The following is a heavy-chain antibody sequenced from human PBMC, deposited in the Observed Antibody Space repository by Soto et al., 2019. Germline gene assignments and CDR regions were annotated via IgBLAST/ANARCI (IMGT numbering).Heavy chain of an antibody. CDR2: IIPIFGTA. Sequence: GASVKVSCKASGGTFSSYAISWVRQAPGQGLEWMGGIIPIFGTANYAQKFQGRVTITADESTSTAYMELSSLRSEDTAVYYCAREPTSRDGYNYSWFDPWGQGTLVTVSS. V-gene: IGHV1-69*13. J-gene: IGHJ5*02. CDR1: GGTFSSYA. CDR3: AREPTSRDGYNYSWFDP. D-gene: IGHD5-12*01.